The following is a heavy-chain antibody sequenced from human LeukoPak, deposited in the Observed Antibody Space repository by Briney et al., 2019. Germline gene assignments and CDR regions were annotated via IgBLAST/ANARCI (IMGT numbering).Heavy chain of an antibody. D-gene: IGHD4-17*01. CDR3: AKELDYGAPTTYYYSYSGMDV. CDR2: ISGSGGST. CDR1: GFTFSSHA. V-gene: IGHV3-23*01. Sequence: GGSLRLSCAASGFTFSSHAMSWVRQAPGKGLEWVSAISGSGGSTYYADSVKGRFTISRDNSENTLYLQMNSLRAEDTAVYYCAKELDYGAPTTYYYSYSGMDVGGQGPTVTVSS. J-gene: IGHJ6*02.